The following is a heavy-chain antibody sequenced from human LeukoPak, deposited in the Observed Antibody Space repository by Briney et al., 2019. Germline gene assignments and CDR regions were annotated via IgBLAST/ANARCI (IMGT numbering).Heavy chain of an antibody. D-gene: IGHD6-19*01. Sequence: QTGGSLRLSCAASGFTFSSYGMHWVRQAPGKGLEWVAVIWYDGSNKHYADSVKGRFTISRDNSKNTLYLQMNSLRAEDTAVYYCAKDKTQGRRAVLLAVAGSVAGDWGQGTLVTVSS. CDR1: GFTFSSYG. CDR2: IWYDGSNK. J-gene: IGHJ4*02. V-gene: IGHV3-33*06. CDR3: AKDKTQGRRAVLLAVAGSVAGD.